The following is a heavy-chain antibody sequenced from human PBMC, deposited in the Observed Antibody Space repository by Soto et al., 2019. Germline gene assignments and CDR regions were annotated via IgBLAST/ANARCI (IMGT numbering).Heavy chain of an antibody. CDR1: GFTFDDYW. CDR2: IREDGREE. Sequence: GGSLRLSCVASGFTFDDYWMTWVRQAPGKGLEWVANIREDGREEYYVDSVKGRFTISRDNAKNSMYLQMNSLRAEDTAVYYCARDTQAGAITIFGVATPPEFWGQGTLVTVSS. CDR3: ARDTQAGAITIFGVATPPEF. V-gene: IGHV3-7*01. J-gene: IGHJ4*02. D-gene: IGHD3-3*01.